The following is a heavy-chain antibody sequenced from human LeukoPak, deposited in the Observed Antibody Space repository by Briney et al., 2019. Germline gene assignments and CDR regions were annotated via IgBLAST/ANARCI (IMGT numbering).Heavy chain of an antibody. CDR2: IKQDGSEK. CDR1: GFTFSSYW. Sequence: GGSLRLSCAASGFTFSSYWMSWVRQAPGKGLEWVANIKQDGSEKYYVDSVKGRFTISRDNAKNSLYLQMNSLRAEDTAVYYCARLGYDILTGYPLRAFDIWGQGTMVTVSS. V-gene: IGHV3-7*01. CDR3: ARLGYDILTGYPLRAFDI. D-gene: IGHD3-9*01. J-gene: IGHJ3*02.